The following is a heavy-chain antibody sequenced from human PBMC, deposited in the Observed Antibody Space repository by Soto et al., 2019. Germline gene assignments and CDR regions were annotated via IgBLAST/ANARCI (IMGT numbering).Heavy chain of an antibody. CDR1: GGAFSSYA. V-gene: IGHV1-69*13. J-gene: IGHJ6*02. D-gene: IGHD3-3*01. CDR2: IIPIFGTA. CDR3: ARDYDQNDYYYYGMDV. Sequence: SVKVSCKASGGAFSSYAIGWVRQAPGQGLEWMGGIIPIFGTANYAQKFQGRVTITADESTSTAYMELSSLRSEDTAVYYCARDYDQNDYYYYGMDVWGQGTKVTVAS.